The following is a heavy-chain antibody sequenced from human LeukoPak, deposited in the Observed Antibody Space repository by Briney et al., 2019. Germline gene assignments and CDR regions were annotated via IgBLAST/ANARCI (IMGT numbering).Heavy chain of an antibody. CDR2: IYTSGST. D-gene: IGHD1-26*01. J-gene: IGHJ5*02. CDR1: GGSISSYY. CDR3: ARGPYGTPDWFDP. V-gene: IGHV4-4*07. Sequence: SETLSLTCTVPGGSISSYYWRWIRQPAGKGLEWIGRIYTSGSTNYNPSLKSRVTISVDKSKNQFSLKLSSVTAADTAVYYCARGPYGTPDWFDPWGQGTLVTVSS.